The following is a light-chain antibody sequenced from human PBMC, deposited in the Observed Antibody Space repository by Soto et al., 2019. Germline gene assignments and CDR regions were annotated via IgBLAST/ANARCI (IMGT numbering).Light chain of an antibody. Sequence: PGERATLSCRASQSVSSYLAWYQQKPGQAPRLLIYDASIRATGTPARFSGSGSGTDFTLTISSLQPEDFAVYYCQQDYNLPFTFGQGTRLEIK. CDR1: QSVSSY. V-gene: IGKV3D-7*01. CDR2: DAS. CDR3: QQDYNLPFT. J-gene: IGKJ5*01.